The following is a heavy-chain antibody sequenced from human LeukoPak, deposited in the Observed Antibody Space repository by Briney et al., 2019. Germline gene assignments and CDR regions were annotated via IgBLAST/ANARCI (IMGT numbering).Heavy chain of an antibody. CDR3: ARQSEAIAARSIVYYFDY. Sequence: KPSETLSLTCTVSGGSISSSSYYWGWIRQPPGKGLEWIGSIYYSGSTYYNPSLKSRVTISVDTSKNQFSLKLSPVTAADTAVYYCARQSEAIAARSIVYYFDYWGQGTLVTVSS. CDR2: IYYSGST. D-gene: IGHD6-6*01. CDR1: GGSISSSSYY. V-gene: IGHV4-39*01. J-gene: IGHJ4*02.